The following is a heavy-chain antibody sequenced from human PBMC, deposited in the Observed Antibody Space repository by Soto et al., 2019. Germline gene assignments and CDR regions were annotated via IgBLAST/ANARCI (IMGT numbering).Heavy chain of an antibody. CDR1: GYTFTSYG. J-gene: IGHJ3*02. CDR3: ARDYLPYYDILTGYSAFDI. V-gene: IGHV1-18*01. D-gene: IGHD3-9*01. CDR2: ISAYNGNT. Sequence: QVQLVQSGAEVKKPGASVKVSCKASGYTFTSYGISWVRQAPGQGLEWMGWISAYNGNTNYAQKLQGRVTMTTDTPTSTAYMELRRLRADDTAVYYCARDYLPYYDILTGYSAFDIWGQGTMVTVSS.